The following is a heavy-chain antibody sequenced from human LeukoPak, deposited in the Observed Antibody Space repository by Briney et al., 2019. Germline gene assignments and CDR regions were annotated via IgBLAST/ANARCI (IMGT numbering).Heavy chain of an antibody. CDR2: IFPSGGEI. D-gene: IGHD1-1*01. V-gene: IGHV3-23*01. CDR3: ARAEYSWNAEGTQYYFDY. J-gene: IGHJ4*02. CDR1: GFTFSTFA. Sequence: GGSLRLSCAASGFTFSTFAMIWVRQPPGKGLEWVSSIFPSGGEIHYADSVRGRFTISRDNSKSTLSLQMNSLRAEDTAVYYCARAEYSWNAEGTQYYFDYWGQGTLVTVSS.